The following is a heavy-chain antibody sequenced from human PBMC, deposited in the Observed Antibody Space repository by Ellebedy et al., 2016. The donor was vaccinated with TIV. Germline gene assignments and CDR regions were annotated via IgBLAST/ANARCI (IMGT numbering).Heavy chain of an antibody. D-gene: IGHD6-19*01. J-gene: IGHJ4*02. CDR1: GGSFSGYY. Sequence: SETLSLXXAVYGGSFSGYYWSWIRQPPGKGLEWIGEINHSGSTNYNPSLKSRVTISVDTSKNQFSLKLSSVTAADTAVYYCARDNSSGWYSFDYWGQGTLVTVSS. CDR3: ARDNSSGWYSFDY. V-gene: IGHV4-34*01. CDR2: INHSGST.